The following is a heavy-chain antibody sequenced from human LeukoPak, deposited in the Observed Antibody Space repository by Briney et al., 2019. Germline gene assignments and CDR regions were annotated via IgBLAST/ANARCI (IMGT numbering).Heavy chain of an antibody. CDR1: GFTFDDYG. D-gene: IGHD5-18*01. CDR2: INRNGDST. V-gene: IGHV3-20*04. Sequence: PGGSLRLSCAASGFTFDDYGMSWVRQGPGKGLEWVSAINRNGDSTGYADSVKGRFTISRDNAKNSLYLQMNSLRAEDTAVYYCARDAGGTAMGYYFDYWGQGTLVTVSS. J-gene: IGHJ4*02. CDR3: ARDAGGTAMGYYFDY.